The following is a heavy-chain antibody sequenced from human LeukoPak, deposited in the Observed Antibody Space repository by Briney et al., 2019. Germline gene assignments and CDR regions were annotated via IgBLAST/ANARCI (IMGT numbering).Heavy chain of an antibody. CDR3: ARRSIFYYYMDV. D-gene: IGHD3-3*02. CDR1: GYDFSTYW. V-gene: IGHV5-51*01. CDR2: IYPGDSDT. J-gene: IGHJ6*03. Sequence: GASLQISCEGSGYDFSTYWIGWLRQLPGKGLEWIGIIYPGDSDTRYSPSFQGQVIISADKSISTAYLQLSSLKASDTAMYYCARRSIFYYYMDVWSTGTTVTVSS.